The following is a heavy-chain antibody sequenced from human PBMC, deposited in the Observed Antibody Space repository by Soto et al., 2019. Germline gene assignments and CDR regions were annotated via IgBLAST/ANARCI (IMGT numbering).Heavy chain of an antibody. Sequence: RESLRLSCAASVFTFISYAMSCVSQAPEKGLEWVSAISGSGGSTYYADSVKGRFTISRDNSKNTLYLQMNRLRAEDTAVYYCAKGGKEYYYYGMDVWGQGTTVTVSS. CDR1: VFTFISYA. CDR2: ISGSGGST. J-gene: IGHJ6*02. V-gene: IGHV3-23*01. CDR3: AKGGKEYYYYGMDV.